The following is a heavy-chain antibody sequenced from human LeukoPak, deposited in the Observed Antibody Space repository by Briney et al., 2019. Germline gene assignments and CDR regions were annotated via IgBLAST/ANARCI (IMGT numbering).Heavy chain of an antibody. D-gene: IGHD2-2*01. CDR1: GYTFTSYY. Sequence: GASVKVSCKASGYTFTSYYMHWVRQAPGQGLEWMGIINPSGGSTSYAQKFQSRVTMTRDTSTSTVYMELSSLRSEDTAVYYCAREGYCSSTSCYLRYLYYYYYGMDVWGQGTTVTVPS. J-gene: IGHJ6*02. CDR3: AREGYCSSTSCYLRYLYYYYYGMDV. V-gene: IGHV1-46*01. CDR2: INPSGGST.